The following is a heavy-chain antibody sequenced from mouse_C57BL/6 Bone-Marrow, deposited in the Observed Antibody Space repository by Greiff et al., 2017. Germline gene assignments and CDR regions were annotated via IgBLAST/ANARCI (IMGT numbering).Heavy chain of an antibody. D-gene: IGHD1-1*01. J-gene: IGHJ1*03. Sequence: LVESGPELVKPGASVKLSCKASGYTFTSYDINWVKQRPGQGLEWIGWIYPRDGSTKYNEKFKGKATLTVDTSSSTAYMELHSLTSEDSAVYFCAREYYGSSYHWYFDVWGTGTTVTVSS. V-gene: IGHV1-85*01. CDR1: GYTFTSYD. CDR2: IYPRDGST. CDR3: AREYYGSSYHWYFDV.